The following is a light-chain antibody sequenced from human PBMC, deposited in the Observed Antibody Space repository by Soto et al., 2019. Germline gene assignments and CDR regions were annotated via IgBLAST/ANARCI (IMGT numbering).Light chain of an antibody. CDR1: SSDVGGYNY. J-gene: IGLJ1*01. CDR2: EVS. CDR3: SSYTANNTRL. V-gene: IGLV2-14*01. Sequence: SALTQPASVSGSPGQAITISCTGTSSDVGGYNYVSWDQHRPGKAPQLIIYEVSYRPSGVSNRFSGSKSGNTASLTISGLQAEDEADYYCSSYTANNTRLFGPGTKVSV.